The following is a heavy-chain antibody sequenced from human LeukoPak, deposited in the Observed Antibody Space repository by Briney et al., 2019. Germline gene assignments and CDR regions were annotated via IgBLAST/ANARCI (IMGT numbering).Heavy chain of an antibody. V-gene: IGHV3-21*01. CDR1: GFTFSSYS. Sequence: PGGSLRLSCAASGFTFSSYSMNWVRQAPGKGLEWVGSINISSSVIYYADSAKGRFTISGDNAKNTLYLHMNSLRAEETVVEYCARTRRKGCCSSTRCFDDAFDIWGQGTMVTVSS. D-gene: IGHD2-2*01. CDR3: ARTRRKGCCSSTRCFDDAFDI. CDR2: INISSSVI. J-gene: IGHJ3*02.